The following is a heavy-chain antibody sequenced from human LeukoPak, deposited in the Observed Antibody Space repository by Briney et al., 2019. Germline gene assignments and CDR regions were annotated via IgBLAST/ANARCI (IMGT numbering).Heavy chain of an antibody. D-gene: IGHD3-3*01. V-gene: IGHV1-46*01. J-gene: IGHJ4*02. Sequence: ASVKVSCKASGYTFTSYYMHWVRQAPGQGLEWRGIISPSGGSTSYAQKFQGRVTMTRDTSTSTVYMELSSLRSEDTAVYYCATSYDFWSGCDYWGQGTLVTVSS. CDR3: ATSYDFWSGCDY. CDR1: GYTFTSYY. CDR2: ISPSGGST.